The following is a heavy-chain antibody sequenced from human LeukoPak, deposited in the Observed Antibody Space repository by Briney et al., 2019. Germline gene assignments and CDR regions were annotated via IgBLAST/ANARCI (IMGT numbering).Heavy chain of an antibody. Sequence: PSETLSLTCTVSGGSISSSNYYWGWIRQPPGKGLEWIGSIYYSGSTYYNPSLKSRVTISVDTSKNQFSLKLSSVTAADTTVYYCARGQWLNNYFDCWGQGTLVTVSS. CDR2: IYYSGST. V-gene: IGHV4-39*01. D-gene: IGHD6-19*01. J-gene: IGHJ4*02. CDR1: GGSISSSNYY. CDR3: ARGQWLNNYFDC.